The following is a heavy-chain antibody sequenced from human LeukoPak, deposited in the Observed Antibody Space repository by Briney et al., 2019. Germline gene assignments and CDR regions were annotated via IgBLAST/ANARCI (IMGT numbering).Heavy chain of an antibody. D-gene: IGHD1-1*01. Sequence: GGSLRLSSAASGFTFSNYNMNWVRQAPGKGLEWVSSFSSSSTYIYYADSVKGRFTISRDNAKNSLYLQMDSLRAEDTAVYYCARVPLTNLPYFYYYMDVWGKGATVTVSS. CDR1: GFTFSNYN. CDR2: FSSSSTYI. CDR3: ARVPLTNLPYFYYYMDV. J-gene: IGHJ6*03. V-gene: IGHV3-21*01.